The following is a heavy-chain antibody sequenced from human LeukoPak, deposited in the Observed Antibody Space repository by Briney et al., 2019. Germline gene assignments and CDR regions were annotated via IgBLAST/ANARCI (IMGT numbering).Heavy chain of an antibody. CDR3: ARVVRGAVTSNCFDP. Sequence: PSETLSLTCTVSGGSISSYHWSWIRQSPGKGLEWLGYISNSGTTDYNPSLKSRVTMSVDTSKNEFSLKVTSVTAADTAMYYCARVVRGAVTSNCFDPWGQGTLVTVSS. CDR2: ISNSGTT. D-gene: IGHD4-17*01. V-gene: IGHV4-59*01. CDR1: GGSISSYH. J-gene: IGHJ5*02.